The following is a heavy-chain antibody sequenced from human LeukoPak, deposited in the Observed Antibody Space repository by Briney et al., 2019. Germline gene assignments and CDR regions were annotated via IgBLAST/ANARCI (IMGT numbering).Heavy chain of an antibody. Sequence: SETLSLTCTVSGGSISSYYWSWIRQPPGKGLEWIGYIYYSGSTNYNPSLKSRVTISVDTSKNQFSLKLSSVTAADTAVHYCARALFQYYYDSSGYSYYFDYWGQGTLVTVSS. CDR2: IYYSGST. CDR3: ARALFQYYYDSSGYSYYFDY. J-gene: IGHJ4*02. CDR1: GGSISSYY. D-gene: IGHD3-22*01. V-gene: IGHV4-59*01.